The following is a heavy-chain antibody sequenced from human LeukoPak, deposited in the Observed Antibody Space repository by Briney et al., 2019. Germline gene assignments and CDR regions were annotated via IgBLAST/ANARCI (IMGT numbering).Heavy chain of an antibody. D-gene: IGHD6-6*01. Sequence: SVKVSCKASGGTFSSYAISWVRQAPGQGLEWMGGIIPIFGTANYAQKFQGRVTITADESTSTAYMELSSLGSEDTAVYYCARYSSSYDYYYYYGMDVWGQGPTVTVSS. CDR1: GGTFSSYA. J-gene: IGHJ6*02. CDR3: ARYSSSYDYYYYYGMDV. CDR2: IIPIFGTA. V-gene: IGHV1-69*13.